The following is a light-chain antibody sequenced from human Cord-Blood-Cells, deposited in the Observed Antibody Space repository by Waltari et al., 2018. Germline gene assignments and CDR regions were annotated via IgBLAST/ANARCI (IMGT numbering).Light chain of an antibody. CDR1: SSNIGAGYD. CDR2: GNV. V-gene: IGLV1-40*01. J-gene: IGLJ2*01. Sequence: QSVLTQPPSVSGAPGQRVTISCTGSSSNIGAGYDVHWYQQLPGTAPKLPVYGNVMRTYGGPDRCSGSKSGTSSSLAITGLQAEDEADYYCQSYDSSLSGSVFGGGTKLTVL. CDR3: QSYDSSLSGSV.